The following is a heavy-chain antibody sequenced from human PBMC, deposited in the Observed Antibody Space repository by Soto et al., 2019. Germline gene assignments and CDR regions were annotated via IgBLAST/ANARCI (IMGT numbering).Heavy chain of an antibody. CDR1: GGSISSTSYY. CDR2: FCYSVST. V-gene: IGHV4-61*01. J-gene: IGHJ5*02. Sequence: PSETLSLTCTVSGGSISSTSYYWSWIRQPPGKGLEWIGYFCYSVSTNYNPSLKSRVTISVDTSKNQFSLKLTSVTAADTAVYYCARGNRWFEPWGPGTLVNVSS. CDR3: ARGNRWFEP.